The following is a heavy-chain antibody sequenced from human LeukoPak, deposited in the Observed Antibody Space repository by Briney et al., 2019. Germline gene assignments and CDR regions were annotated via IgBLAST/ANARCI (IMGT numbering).Heavy chain of an antibody. Sequence: GALRLSCAASGFTFSSYAMSWVRQAPGKGLEWVSAISGSGGSTYYADSVKGRFTISRDNSKNTLYLQMNSLRAEDTAVYYCAKDPSEDYGDYVVWFDPWGQGTLVTVSS. CDR2: ISGSGGST. CDR1: GFTFSSYA. CDR3: AKDPSEDYGDYVVWFDP. V-gene: IGHV3-23*01. J-gene: IGHJ5*02. D-gene: IGHD4-17*01.